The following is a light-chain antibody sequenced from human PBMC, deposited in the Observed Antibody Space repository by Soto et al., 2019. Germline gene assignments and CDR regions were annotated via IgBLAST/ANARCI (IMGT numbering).Light chain of an antibody. CDR3: QQLNSYPLYT. Sequence: DIPLTPAPSFLSASVGDRVTITCRASQGISSYLAWYQQKPGKDPKLLIYAASTLQSEVPSRFSGSGSGTEFTLTISSLQPEDFATYYCQQLNSYPLYTFGQGTKLEIK. CDR2: AAS. V-gene: IGKV1-9*01. CDR1: QGISSY. J-gene: IGKJ2*01.